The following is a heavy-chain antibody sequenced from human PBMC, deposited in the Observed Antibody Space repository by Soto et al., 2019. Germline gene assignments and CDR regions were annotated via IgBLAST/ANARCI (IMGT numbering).Heavy chain of an antibody. CDR1: GFSFSSYG. J-gene: IGHJ2*01. CDR2: ISYDGSNK. CDR3: ARDPLWGTAMVLWYFDL. Sequence: GGSLRLSCAASGFSFSSYGMHWVRQAPGKGLEWVAVISYDGSNKYYADSVKGRFTISRDNSKNTLYLQMNSLRAEDTAVYYCARDPLWGTAMVLWYFDLWGRGTLVTVSS. D-gene: IGHD5-18*01. V-gene: IGHV3-30*03.